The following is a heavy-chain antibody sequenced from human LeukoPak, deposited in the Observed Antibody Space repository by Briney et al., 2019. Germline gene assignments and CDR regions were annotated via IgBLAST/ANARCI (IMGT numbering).Heavy chain of an antibody. CDR3: VRERRYYDSRGLGGDWYFDL. CDR2: TISSSSTI. Sequence: GGCLTLSCLAAASSSSSHSMNWVRQVDGKGLGWVSYTISSSSTIYYADSGKGSLSPSRENAKNSLYLQMNSLRAEDTAVYYCVRERRYYDSRGLGGDWYFDLWGRGTLVTVSS. CDR1: ASSSSSHS. V-gene: IGHV3-48*04. J-gene: IGHJ2*01. D-gene: IGHD3-22*01.